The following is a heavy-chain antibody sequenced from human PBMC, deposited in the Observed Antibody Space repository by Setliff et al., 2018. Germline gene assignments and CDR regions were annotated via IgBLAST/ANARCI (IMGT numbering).Heavy chain of an antibody. Sequence: ASVKVSCKASGNTFTSHYMHWVRQAPGLGLEWMGTINPSSGRTSYAQKFQGRVTMTRDTSTSTVYMDMSSLRSEDTAVYYCARDVFPYHYEGAFDIWVQGTMVTVSS. CDR2: INPSSGRT. J-gene: IGHJ3*02. V-gene: IGHV1-46*01. CDR3: ARDVFPYHYEGAFDI. CDR1: GNTFTSHY. D-gene: IGHD3-22*01.